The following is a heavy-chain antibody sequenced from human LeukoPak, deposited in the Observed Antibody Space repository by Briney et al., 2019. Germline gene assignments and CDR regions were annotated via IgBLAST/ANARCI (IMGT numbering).Heavy chain of an antibody. J-gene: IGHJ6*03. V-gene: IGHV3-30*04. Sequence: QAGGSLRLSCAASGFTFSSYAMDWVRQAPGKGLQWVAVISDDGSNSFYADAVKGRFTISRDNSKNTLYLQMNSLRVEDTAVYYCARGPYASGSYGRRGWVHYMDVWGKGTTVTISS. D-gene: IGHD3-10*01. CDR2: ISDDGSNS. CDR3: ARGPYASGSYGRRGWVHYMDV. CDR1: GFTFSSYA.